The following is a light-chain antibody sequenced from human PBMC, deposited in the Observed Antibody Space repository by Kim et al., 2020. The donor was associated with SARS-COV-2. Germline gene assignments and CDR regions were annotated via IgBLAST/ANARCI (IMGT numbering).Light chain of an antibody. J-gene: IGKJ4*01. CDR1: QSVTATS. Sequence: LSPGERATLSCRASQSVTATSLDWYQQKPGQAPRLLIYGASSRATGIPDRFSGSGSGTDFTLTISRLEPEDFAVYYCEQYAGSPLTFGGGTKLEI. CDR3: EQYAGSPLT. V-gene: IGKV3-20*01. CDR2: GAS.